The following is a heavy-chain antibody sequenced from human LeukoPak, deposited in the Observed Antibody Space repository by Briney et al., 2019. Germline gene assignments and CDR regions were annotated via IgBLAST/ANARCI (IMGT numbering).Heavy chain of an antibody. D-gene: IGHD3-10*01. CDR2: INPSGGNT. V-gene: IGHV1-46*01. J-gene: IGHJ5*02. CDR3: ARDRRYYYGSGSSGLFDP. Sequence: ASVKVSCKASGYTFTSYYMHWVRQAPGQGLEWMGIINPSGGNTSYAQKFQGRVTMTRDTSTSTVYMELSSLRSEDTAVYYCARDRRYYYGSGSSGLFDPWGQGTLVTVSS. CDR1: GYTFTSYY.